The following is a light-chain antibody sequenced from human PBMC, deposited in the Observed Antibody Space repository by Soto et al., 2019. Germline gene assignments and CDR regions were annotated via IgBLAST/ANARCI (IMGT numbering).Light chain of an antibody. CDR2: DAS. J-gene: IGKJ4*01. CDR3: QQRSNWPLT. CDR1: QSVRSY. Sequence: EIVLTQSPATLSLSPAERATLSCRASQSVRSYLAWYQQKIGQAPRLLIYDASNRATGIPARFSGSGSGTDFTLTISSLEPEDFAIYYCQQRSNWPLTFGGGTKVEIK. V-gene: IGKV3-11*01.